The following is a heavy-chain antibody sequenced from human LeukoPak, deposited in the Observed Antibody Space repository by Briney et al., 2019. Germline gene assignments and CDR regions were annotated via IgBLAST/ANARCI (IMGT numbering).Heavy chain of an antibody. CDR2: IYSGGST. D-gene: IGHD4-17*01. V-gene: IGHV3-53*05. CDR3: ARGSPATVTTFTPFDP. Sequence: GGSLRLSCAASGFTVSSNYMSWVRQAPGKGLEWVSVIYSGGSTYYADSVKGRFTISRDNSKNTLFLQMNSLRTDDTAVYYCARGSPATVTTFTPFDPWGQGTLVTVSS. J-gene: IGHJ5*02. CDR1: GFTVSSNY.